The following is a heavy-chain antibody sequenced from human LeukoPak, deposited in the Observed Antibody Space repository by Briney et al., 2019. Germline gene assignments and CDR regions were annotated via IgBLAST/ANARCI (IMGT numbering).Heavy chain of an antibody. V-gene: IGHV3-23*01. CDR3: AKEGIGGGFDH. D-gene: IGHD2-15*01. CDR1: GFTFSSYA. Sequence: GASLRLSCAASGFTFSSYAMSWVRQAPGKGLECVSGISGSGGSTYYADSVKGRFTISRDNSKNTLYLQMNSLRAEDTAVYYCAKEGIGGGFDHWGQGTLVTVSS. CDR2: ISGSGGST. J-gene: IGHJ4*02.